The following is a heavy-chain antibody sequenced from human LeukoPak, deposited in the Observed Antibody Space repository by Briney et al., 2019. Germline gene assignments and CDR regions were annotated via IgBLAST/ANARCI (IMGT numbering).Heavy chain of an antibody. CDR2: ISSSGNT. CDR1: GGSTSSGNYY. Sequence: SETLSPTCTVSGGSTSSGNYYWGWIRQPPGKGLEWIGGISSSGNTYYNPSLKSRITISIDTSKNHFSLKLSSVTAADTAVYYCARLGAGPTYYDFWSGYSSFYFDYWGQGTLVTVSS. D-gene: IGHD3-3*01. CDR3: ARLGAGPTYYDFWSGYSSFYFDY. J-gene: IGHJ4*02. V-gene: IGHV4-39*02.